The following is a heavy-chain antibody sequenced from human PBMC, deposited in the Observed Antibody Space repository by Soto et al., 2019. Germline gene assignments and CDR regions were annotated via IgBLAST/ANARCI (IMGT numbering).Heavy chain of an antibody. D-gene: IGHD3-10*01. J-gene: IGHJ6*02. CDR3: AMYYYGSGKGGSYYYYGMDV. CDR2: IYHSGSS. V-gene: IGHV4-61*01. CDR1: GGSVSGGSYY. Sequence: SETLSLTCTVSGGSVSGGSYYWSWIRQPPGKGLEWIGNIYHSGSSNYNPSLKSRVTISVDKSKNQFSLQLNSVTPEDTAVYYFAMYYYGSGKGGSYYYYGMDVWGQGTTVTVSS.